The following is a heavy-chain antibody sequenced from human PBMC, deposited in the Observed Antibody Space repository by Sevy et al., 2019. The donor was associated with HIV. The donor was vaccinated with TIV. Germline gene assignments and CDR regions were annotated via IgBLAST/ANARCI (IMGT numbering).Heavy chain of an antibody. CDR1: GYRFTNYW. J-gene: IGHJ4*02. D-gene: IGHD2-15*01. Sequence: GESLKISCKGSGYRFTNYWIGWVRQMPGKGLEWMGIIYPGDSDTRYSPSFQGQVTISADKSISTAYLQWSSLKASDTAMYYCARLIYCSGLTSAPFDYWGQGTLVTVSS. V-gene: IGHV5-51*01. CDR2: IYPGDSDT. CDR3: ARLIYCSGLTSAPFDY.